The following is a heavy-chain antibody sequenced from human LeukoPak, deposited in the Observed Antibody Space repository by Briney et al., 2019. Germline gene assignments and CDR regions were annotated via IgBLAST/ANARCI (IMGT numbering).Heavy chain of an antibody. CDR1: GVNFGSYG. D-gene: IGHD1-1*01. J-gene: IGHJ4*02. CDR2: ISSDGSKK. V-gene: IGHV3-30*03. Sequence: GRSLRLSCAASGVNFGSYGMHWVRQAPGKGPEWVAAISSDGSKKDYADSVKRRFSISRDKSKNTLYLQMNSLRPEDTAVYYCATEYDNLDDYFDYWGQGTLVIVSS. CDR3: ATEYDNLDDYFDY.